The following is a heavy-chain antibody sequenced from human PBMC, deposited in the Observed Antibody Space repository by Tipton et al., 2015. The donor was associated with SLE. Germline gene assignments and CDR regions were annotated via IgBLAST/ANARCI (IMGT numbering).Heavy chain of an antibody. J-gene: IGHJ6*02. CDR2: IDWDDDK. D-gene: IGHD4-17*01. CDR1: GFSLSTSGMC. CDR3: ARSSYGDNRYYGMDV. V-gene: IGHV2-70*11. Sequence: LVKPTETLTLTCTFSGFSLSTSGMCVSWIRQPPGKALEWPARIDWDDDKYYSTSLKTRLTISKDTSKNQVVLTMTNMDPVDTATYYCARSSYGDNRYYGMDVWGQGTTVTVSS.